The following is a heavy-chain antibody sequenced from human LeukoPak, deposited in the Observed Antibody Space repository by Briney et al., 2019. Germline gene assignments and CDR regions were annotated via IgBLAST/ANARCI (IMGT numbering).Heavy chain of an antibody. CDR3: ARRSYYDFWSGYRPWYFDL. J-gene: IGHJ2*01. CDR2: IKQDGSEN. V-gene: IGHV3-7*01. Sequence: GGSLRLSCVGSGFTFSSYSMNWVRQAPGKGLERVANIKQDGSENYYVDSVKGRFTISRDNAKNSLYLQMNSLRAEDTAVYYCARRSYYDFWSGYRPWYFDLWGRGTLSLSPQ. CDR1: GFTFSSYS. D-gene: IGHD3-3*01.